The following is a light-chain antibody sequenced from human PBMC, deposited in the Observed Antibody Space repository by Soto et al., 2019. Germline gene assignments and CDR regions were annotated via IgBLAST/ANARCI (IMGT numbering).Light chain of an antibody. J-gene: IGKJ2*01. CDR1: QSISIN. CDR3: QQRYSTPYT. V-gene: IGKV1-39*01. CDR2: AAS. Sequence: DIQMTQSPSSLSASVGDRVTITCRASQSISINLNWYQQKPGKAPKLLIYAASSLQSGVPSRFSGSGSGTDFTLTISSLQPEDFATYYCQQRYSTPYTFGQGTKVDIK.